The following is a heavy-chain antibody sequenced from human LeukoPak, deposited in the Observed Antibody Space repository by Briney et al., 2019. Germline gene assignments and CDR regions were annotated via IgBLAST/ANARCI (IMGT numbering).Heavy chain of an antibody. CDR3: ARPTGLEPPGPYRGFDP. CDR2: IYHSGRT. CDR1: GYSTSSGYY. V-gene: IGHV4-38-2*02. Sequence: PSETLSLTCTVSGYSTSSGYYWGWIRQPPGKGLEWIGNIYHSGRTYDNPSLKSRVTISVDTSKNQFTLNLNSVTAADTAVYYCARPTGLEPPGPYRGFDPWGQGMLVTISS. D-gene: IGHD1-1*01. J-gene: IGHJ5*02.